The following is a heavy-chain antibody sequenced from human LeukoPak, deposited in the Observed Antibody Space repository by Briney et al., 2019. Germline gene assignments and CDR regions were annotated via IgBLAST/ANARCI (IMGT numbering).Heavy chain of an antibody. CDR2: IYHSGST. V-gene: IGHV4-38-2*01. CDR3: ARQGGDYFDY. CDR1: GYSLSSGYY. Sequence: PSETLSLTCAVSGYSLSSGYYWGWIRQPPRKGLEWIGSIYHSGSTYYNPSLKSRVTISVDTSKNQSSLKLSSVTAADTAVYYCARQGGDYFDYWGQGTLVTVSS. D-gene: IGHD1-26*01. J-gene: IGHJ4*02.